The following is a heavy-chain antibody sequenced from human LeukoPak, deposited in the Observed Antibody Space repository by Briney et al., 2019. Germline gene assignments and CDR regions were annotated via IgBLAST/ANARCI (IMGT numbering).Heavy chain of an antibody. Sequence: GASVTVSCKTSGYMVINFGLSWVRQAPGHGLEWLGWVSVHNGNTNYAQKCQYRVTITTDACATTAFMELRNLRSDDSNHYSCTRAVLVEIKRRGGNRFYHFYMDVQGEGTAGSVS. D-gene: IGHD3-3*01. CDR2: VSVHNGNT. CDR1: GYMVINFG. V-gene: IGHV1-18*01. J-gene: IGHJ6*03. CDR3: TRAVLVEIKRRGGNRFYHFYMDV.